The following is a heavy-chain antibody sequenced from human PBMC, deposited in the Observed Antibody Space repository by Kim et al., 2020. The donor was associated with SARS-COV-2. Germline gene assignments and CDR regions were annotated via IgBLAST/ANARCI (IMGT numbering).Heavy chain of an antibody. CDR3: ARESSGYAKRFYYYYGMDV. Sequence: ASVKVSCKASGYTFTSYAMNWVRQAPGQGLEWMGWINTNTGNPTYAQGFTGRFVFSLDTSVSTAYLQISSLKAEDTAVYYCARESSGYAKRFYYYYGMDVWGQGTTVTVSS. CDR1: GYTFTSYA. D-gene: IGHD5-12*01. CDR2: INTNTGNP. J-gene: IGHJ6*02. V-gene: IGHV7-4-1*02.